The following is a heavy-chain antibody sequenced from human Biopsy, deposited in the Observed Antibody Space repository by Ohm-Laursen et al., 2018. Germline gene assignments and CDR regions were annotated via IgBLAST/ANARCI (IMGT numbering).Heavy chain of an antibody. D-gene: IGHD6-6*01. J-gene: IGHJ6*04. Sequence: SLRLSCTASGFSVSSYDMNWVRQAPGKGLEWISYISETSSHIYDADSVRGRFTVARDIAKNSLYLQLNSLRAEDTAVYYCARDSSRRAREGGMDVWGKGTTVTASS. CDR1: GFSVSSYD. CDR2: ISETSSHI. CDR3: ARDSSRRAREGGMDV. V-gene: IGHV3-21*01.